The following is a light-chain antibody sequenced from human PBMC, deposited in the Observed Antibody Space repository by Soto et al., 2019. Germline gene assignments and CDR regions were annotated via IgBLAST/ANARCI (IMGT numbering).Light chain of an antibody. J-gene: IGLJ1*01. V-gene: IGLV2-8*01. CDR1: SSDVGGYNY. CDR3: TSYAGGNNV. CDR2: EVN. Sequence: QSALTQPPSASGSPGQSVTISCTGTSSDVGGYNYVSWYQQHPGKVPKLMFYEVNKRPSGVPDRFSGSKSGNTASLTVSGLQEEDEADYYCTSYAGGNNVFGTGTKLTVL.